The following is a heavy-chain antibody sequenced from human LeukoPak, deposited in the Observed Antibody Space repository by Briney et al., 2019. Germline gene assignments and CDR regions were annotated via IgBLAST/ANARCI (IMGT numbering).Heavy chain of an antibody. Sequence: GGSLRLSCAASGFTFSSYSMNWVRQAPGKGLEWVSSISSSCSYIYYADSVKGRFTISRDNAKNSLYLQMNSLRAEDTAVYYCARGEEGVDTAMVTLDYWGQGTLVTVSS. CDR3: ARGEEGVDTAMVTLDY. J-gene: IGHJ4*02. V-gene: IGHV3-21*01. CDR2: ISSSCSYI. D-gene: IGHD5-18*01. CDR1: GFTFSSYS.